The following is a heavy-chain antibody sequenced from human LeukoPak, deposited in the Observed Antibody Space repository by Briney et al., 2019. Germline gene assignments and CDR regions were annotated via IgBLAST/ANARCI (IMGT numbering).Heavy chain of an antibody. CDR3: ARRCITIFGVVRGGPYGMDV. J-gene: IGHJ6*02. D-gene: IGHD3-3*01. V-gene: IGHV4-34*01. CDR2: INHSGST. Sequence: SETLSLTCAVYGGSFSGYYWSWIRQPPGKGLEWIGEINHSGSTIYNPSLKSRVTISVDTSKNQFSLKLSSVTAADTAVYYCARRCITIFGVVRGGPYGMDVWGQGTTVTVSS. CDR1: GGSFSGYY.